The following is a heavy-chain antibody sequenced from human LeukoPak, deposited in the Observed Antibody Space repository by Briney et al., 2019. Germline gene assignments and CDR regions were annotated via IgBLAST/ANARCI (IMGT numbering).Heavy chain of an antibody. V-gene: IGHV3-21*01. CDR3: ARGFFGVVSRAY. Sequence: GGSLRLSCAASGFTFNSYSMNWVRQAPGKGLEWVSSISSSSSYIYYADSVKGRFTISRDNAKNSLYLQMNSLRAEDTAVYYCARGFFGVVSRAYWGQGTLVTVSS. CDR2: ISSSSSYI. CDR1: GFTFNSYS. D-gene: IGHD3-3*01. J-gene: IGHJ4*02.